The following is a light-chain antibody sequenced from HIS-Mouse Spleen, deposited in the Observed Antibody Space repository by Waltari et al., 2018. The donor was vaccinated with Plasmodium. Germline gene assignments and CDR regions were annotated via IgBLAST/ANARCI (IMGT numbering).Light chain of an antibody. CDR1: QSLVQRDGNTY. Sequence: DVVMTQSPLSLPVTLGQPASISCRSSQSLVQRDGNTYLNWFKQRPGPSPRRLIYKVSNRDSGVPDRFSGSGSGTDFTLKISRVEAEDVGVYYCMQGTHWPWTFGQGTKVEIK. J-gene: IGKJ1*01. V-gene: IGKV2-30*02. CDR2: KVS. CDR3: MQGTHWPWT.